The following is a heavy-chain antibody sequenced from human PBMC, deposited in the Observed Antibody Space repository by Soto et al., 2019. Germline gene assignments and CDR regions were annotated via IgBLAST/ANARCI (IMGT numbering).Heavy chain of an antibody. CDR2: IKRDGSEK. V-gene: IGHV3-7*03. D-gene: IGHD4-17*01. CDR3: ARFRANDYEIDY. Sequence: EVQLVESGGGLVQPGGSLRLSCAASGFMFGSYWMTWVRHAPGKGLQWVANIKRDGSEKYYVDSVKGRFTISRDNADNSVLLDMNSLRVDDTGTYYCARFRANDYEIDYWGQGALVTVSS. CDR1: GFMFGSYW. J-gene: IGHJ4*02.